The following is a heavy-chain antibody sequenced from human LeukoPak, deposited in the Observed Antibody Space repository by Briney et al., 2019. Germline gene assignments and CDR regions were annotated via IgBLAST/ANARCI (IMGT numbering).Heavy chain of an antibody. V-gene: IGHV3-53*01. CDR2: IYSGGST. J-gene: IGHJ6*02. Sequence: GGSLRLSCVASGFPFSSYWMTWVRQAPGKGLEWVSVIYSGGSTYYADSVKGRFTISRDNSKNTLYLQMNSLRAEDTAVYYCAREYMDYYYYGMDVWGQGTTVTVSS. CDR3: AREYMDYYYYGMDV. D-gene: IGHD3-10*01. CDR1: GFPFSSYW.